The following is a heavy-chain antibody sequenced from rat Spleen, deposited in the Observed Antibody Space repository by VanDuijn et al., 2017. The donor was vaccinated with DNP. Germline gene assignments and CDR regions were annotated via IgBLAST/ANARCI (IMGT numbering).Heavy chain of an antibody. J-gene: IGHJ3*01. CDR2: IINTGGNT. CDR1: GFTFNNYW. D-gene: IGHD1-12*03. Sequence: EVQLVESGGGLVQPGRSLKLSCVASGFTFNNYWMTWIRQAPGKGLEWVASIINTGGNTYYPDSVKGRFTISRVNAKSTLYLQMDSLRSEDTATYYCTRLGYYDGSYPNWFAYWGQGTLVTVSS. CDR3: TRLGYYDGSYPNWFAY. V-gene: IGHV5-31*01.